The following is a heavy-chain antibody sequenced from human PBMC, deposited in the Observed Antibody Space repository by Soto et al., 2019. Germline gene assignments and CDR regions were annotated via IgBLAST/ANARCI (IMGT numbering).Heavy chain of an antibody. J-gene: IGHJ4*02. CDR2: ISYDGSNK. Sequence: GGSLRLSCAASGFTFSSYAMHWVRQAPGKGLEWVAVISYDGSNKYYADSVKGRFTISRDNSKNTLYLQMNSLRAEDSSVYYCAIGEQQLAYDYFDDWGQGTLVTVSS. CDR1: GFTFSSYA. V-gene: IGHV3-30*04. CDR3: AIGEQQLAYDYFDD. D-gene: IGHD6-13*01.